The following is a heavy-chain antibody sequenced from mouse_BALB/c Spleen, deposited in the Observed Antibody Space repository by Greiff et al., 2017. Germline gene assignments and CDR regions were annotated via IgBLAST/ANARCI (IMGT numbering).Heavy chain of an antibody. CDR2: ISTYYGDA. CDR1: GYTFTDYA. CDR3: ARDLYYGNYVGAMDY. J-gene: IGHJ4*01. D-gene: IGHD2-1*01. V-gene: IGHV1S137*01. Sequence: VQLQQSGAELVRPGVSVKISCKGSGYTFTDYAMHWVKQSHAKSLEWIGVISTYYGDASYNQKFKGKATMTVDKSSSTAYMELARLTSEDSAIYYCARDLYYGNYVGAMDYWGQGTSVTVSS.